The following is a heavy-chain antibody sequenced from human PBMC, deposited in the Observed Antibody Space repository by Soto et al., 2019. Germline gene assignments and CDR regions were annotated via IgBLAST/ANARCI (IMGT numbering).Heavy chain of an antibody. CDR1: GGSFSDYA. CDR3: ARDGDYYDSSGFQRDYHYYGRDV. D-gene: IGHD3-22*01. V-gene: IGHV1-69*01. Sequence: QVQLVQSGAEVKKPGSSVKVSCQASGGSFSDYAISWVRQAPGQGLEWMGGIIPMLGIADNAQKFQGRVIITADEYPSTVYMELSSLRSEDTAVYYCARDGDYYDSSGFQRDYHYYGRDVWGQGTTVTVAS. J-gene: IGHJ6*02. CDR2: IIPMLGIA.